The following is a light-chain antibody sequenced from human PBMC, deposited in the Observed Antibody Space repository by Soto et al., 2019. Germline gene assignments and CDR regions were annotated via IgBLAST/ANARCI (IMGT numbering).Light chain of an antibody. CDR2: INN. CDR1: SSNIGSHT. J-gene: IGLJ2*01. CDR3: SSWDDSLHVV. Sequence: QSVLTQPPSASGTPGQRVTISCSGSSSNIGSHTVKWYQKLQGTAPKHLIYINNQRPSGGPDRFSGSKSGPSASLVLTGIQSEEGAYYYCSSWDDSLHVVFGGGTKLTV. V-gene: IGLV1-44*01.